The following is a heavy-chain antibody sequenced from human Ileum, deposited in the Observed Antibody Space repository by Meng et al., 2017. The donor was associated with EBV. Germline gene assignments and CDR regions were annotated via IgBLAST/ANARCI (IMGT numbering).Heavy chain of an antibody. J-gene: IGHJ4*02. V-gene: IGHV4-4*02. D-gene: IGHD6-19*01. Sequence: VQVRGSGPGLGKPSGTLSAACAVAGGSISSSNWWSWVRQPPGKGLEWIGEIYHSGSTNYNPYLKSRVTISVDKSKNQFSLNLSSVTAADTAVYYCARVGQWLPIDYWGQGTLVTVSS. CDR3: ARVGQWLPIDY. CDR2: IYHSGST. CDR1: GGSISSSNW.